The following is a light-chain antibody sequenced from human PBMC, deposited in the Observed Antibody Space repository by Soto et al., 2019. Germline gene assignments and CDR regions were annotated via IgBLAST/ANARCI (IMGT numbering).Light chain of an antibody. CDR1: QSVSSSH. J-gene: IGKJ5*01. CDR2: SAS. V-gene: IGKV3-20*01. Sequence: EIVLTQSPGTLSLSPGERATLSCRASQSVSSSHLAWYQQKPGQAPRLLIYSASSRATGIPDRFSGSGPGTDFTLTISSLQPEDFATYYCQQLNSYPITFGQGTRLEIK. CDR3: QQLNSYPIT.